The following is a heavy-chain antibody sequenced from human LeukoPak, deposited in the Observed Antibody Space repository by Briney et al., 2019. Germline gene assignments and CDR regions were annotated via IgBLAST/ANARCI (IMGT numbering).Heavy chain of an antibody. Sequence: PGGSLRLSCAASGFTFSSYSMNWVRQAPGKGLEWASSISSSSSYIYYADSVKGRFTISRDNAKNSLYLQMNSLRAEDTAVYYCARASRGIAAAGYWFDPWGQGTLVTVSS. D-gene: IGHD6-13*01. CDR2: ISSSSSYI. V-gene: IGHV3-21*01. CDR3: ARASRGIAAAGYWFDP. CDR1: GFTFSSYS. J-gene: IGHJ5*02.